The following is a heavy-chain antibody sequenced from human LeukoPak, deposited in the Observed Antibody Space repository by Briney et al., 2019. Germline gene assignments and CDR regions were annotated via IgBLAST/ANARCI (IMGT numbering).Heavy chain of an antibody. CDR3: ARTGASYYYYYMDG. V-gene: IGHV1-69*01. D-gene: IGHD3-10*01. Sequence: SVKVSCKASGGTFSSYAISWVRQAPGQGLEWMGGIIPIFGTANYAQKFQGRVTITADESTSTAYMELSSLRSEDTAVYYCARTGASYYYYYMDGWGKGTTVTVSS. J-gene: IGHJ6*03. CDR2: IIPIFGTA. CDR1: GGTFSSYA.